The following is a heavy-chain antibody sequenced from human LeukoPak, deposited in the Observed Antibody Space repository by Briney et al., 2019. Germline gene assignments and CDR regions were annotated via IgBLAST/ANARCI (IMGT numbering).Heavy chain of an antibody. CDR1: GYSFTTYW. D-gene: IGHD6-19*01. CDR2: IYPGDSDT. J-gene: IGHJ4*02. V-gene: IGHV5-51*01. CDR3: ARLGSYSTGWADY. Sequence: GESLKISCKGSGYSFTTYWIGWVRQMPGKGLEWMGFIYPGDSDTTYSPSFQGQVTISADKSISTAYLQWSGLKASDTAMYYCARLGSYSTGWADYWGQGTLVTVSS.